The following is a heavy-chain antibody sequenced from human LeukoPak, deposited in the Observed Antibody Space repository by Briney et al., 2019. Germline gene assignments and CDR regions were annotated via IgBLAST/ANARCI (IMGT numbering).Heavy chain of an antibody. V-gene: IGHV1-8*01. J-gene: IGHJ3*02. CDR3: ARGGDGPREDAFDI. Sequence: ASVKVSCKASGYTLTSYDSNWVRQATGQGLEWMGWMNTKSGNTGYAQKFQGRVTMTRNTSISTAYMELSSLRSEDTAVYYCARGGDGPREDAFDIWGQGTMVTVSS. CDR1: GYTLTSYD. D-gene: IGHD5-24*01. CDR2: MNTKSGNT.